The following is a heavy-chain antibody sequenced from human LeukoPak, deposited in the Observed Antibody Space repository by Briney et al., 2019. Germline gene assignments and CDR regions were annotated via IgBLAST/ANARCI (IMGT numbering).Heavy chain of an antibody. CDR3: AKDGYSYGYPNWFDP. CDR2: ISGSGGST. CDR1: GFTFTNYA. Sequence: GGSLRLSCAASGFTFTNYAMNWVRQAPGKGLEWVSGISGSGGSTYYADSVKGRFTIARDNSKNTLYLQMNSLRAEDTAVYYCAKDGYSYGYPNWFDPWGQGTLVTVSS. D-gene: IGHD5-18*01. V-gene: IGHV3-23*01. J-gene: IGHJ5*02.